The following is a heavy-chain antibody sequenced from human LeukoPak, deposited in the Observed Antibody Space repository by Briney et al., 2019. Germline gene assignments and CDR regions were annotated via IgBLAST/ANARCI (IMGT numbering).Heavy chain of an antibody. CDR1: GFTFDDYA. Sequence: GRSLRLSCAASGFTFDDYAMHWVRQAPGKGLEWVSGISWNSGSIGYADSVKGRFTISRDNAKNSLYLQMNSLRAEDTAMYYCARDQHFSSSWYSGGFDYWGQGTLVTVSS. J-gene: IGHJ4*02. CDR3: ARDQHFSSSWYSGGFDY. V-gene: IGHV3-9*01. CDR2: ISWNSGSI. D-gene: IGHD6-13*01.